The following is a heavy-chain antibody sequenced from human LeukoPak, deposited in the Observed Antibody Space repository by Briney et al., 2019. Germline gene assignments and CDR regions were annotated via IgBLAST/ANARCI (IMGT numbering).Heavy chain of an antibody. Sequence: SETLSLTCTVSGGSISSGDYYWSWIRQPPGKGLEWIGYIYYSGSTYYTPSLKSRVTISVDTSKNQFSLKLSSVTAADTAVYYCAREVLHGDYGRGYWGQGTLVTVSS. CDR3: AREVLHGDYGRGY. D-gene: IGHD4-17*01. CDR2: IYYSGST. V-gene: IGHV4-30-4*01. CDR1: GGSISSGDYY. J-gene: IGHJ4*02.